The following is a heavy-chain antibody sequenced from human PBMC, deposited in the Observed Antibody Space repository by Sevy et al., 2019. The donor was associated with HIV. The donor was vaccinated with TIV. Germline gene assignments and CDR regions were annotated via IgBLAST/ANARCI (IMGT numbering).Heavy chain of an antibody. V-gene: IGHV3-30*18. D-gene: IGHD3-22*01. CDR2: ISYDGSNK. CDR3: AKTYYYDSSGIFSN. J-gene: IGHJ4*02. CDR1: GFTFSSYG. Sequence: GGSLRLSCAASGFTFSSYGIHWVRQAPGKGLEWVAVISYDGSNKYYADSVKGRFTISRDNSKNTLYLQMNSLRAEDTAVYYCAKTYYYDSSGIFSNWGQGTLVTVSS.